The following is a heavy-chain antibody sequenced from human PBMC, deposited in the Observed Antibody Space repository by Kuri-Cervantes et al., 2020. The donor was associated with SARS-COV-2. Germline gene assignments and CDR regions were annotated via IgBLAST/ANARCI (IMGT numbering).Heavy chain of an antibody. J-gene: IGHJ4*02. D-gene: IGHD3-22*01. CDR3: ASGGSSGYFNY. CDR1: GGSISSGSYC. CDR2: LFTSGST. Sequence: SESLSLTCTVSGGSISSGSYCWTRLRQPAGKGLDWTRRLFTSGSTNYNPYFKSRATISVDTSKNQFSLKLSSVTAADTAVYYCASGGSSGYFNYWGQGTLVTVSS. V-gene: IGHV4-61*02.